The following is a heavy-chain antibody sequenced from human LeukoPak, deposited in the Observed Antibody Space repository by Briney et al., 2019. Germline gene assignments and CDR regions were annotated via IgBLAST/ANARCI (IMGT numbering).Heavy chain of an antibody. V-gene: IGHV1-69*13. CDR2: MIPDFGTA. Sequence: SVKVSCKASRVTFRGFTISWVCQAPRQGVEWVGGMIPDFGTANYDQKFQSRITIPADGSTRTAYMELSSLRSEETAVYDWARGGVISARPQNWYDTWGQGTLVTVSS. J-gene: IGHJ5*02. D-gene: IGHD6-6*01. CDR3: ARGGVISARPQNWYDT. CDR1: RVTFRGFT.